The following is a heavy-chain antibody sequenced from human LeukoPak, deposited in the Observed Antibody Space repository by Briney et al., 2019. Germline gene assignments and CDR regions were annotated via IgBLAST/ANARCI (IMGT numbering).Heavy chain of an antibody. CDR2: MGGDGITT. CDR1: GFAFDDYD. Sequence: GGSLRLSRAASGFAFDDYDVHSVRQAPGEGLDWVSLMGGDGITTYYADSVKGRFTISRDNSKNSLYLQMNSLRIEDTALYYCAKGRGYSGNAADSWGQGTLVTVSS. J-gene: IGHJ5*01. V-gene: IGHV3-43*02. D-gene: IGHD5-12*01. CDR3: AKGRGYSGNAADS.